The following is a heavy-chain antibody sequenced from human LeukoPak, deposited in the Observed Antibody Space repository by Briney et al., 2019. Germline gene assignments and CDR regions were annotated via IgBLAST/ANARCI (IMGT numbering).Heavy chain of an antibody. Sequence: GGSLTLPCAASGFTFSSYWMSWVRQAPGKGVEWVANIKQDGSEKYYVDSVKGRFTISRDNAKNSLYLQMNSMRAEDTAVYYCARSIAAAEGPLDYWGQGTLVTVSS. CDR1: GFTFSSYW. V-gene: IGHV3-7*01. D-gene: IGHD6-13*01. CDR2: IKQDGSEK. J-gene: IGHJ4*02. CDR3: ARSIAAAEGPLDY.